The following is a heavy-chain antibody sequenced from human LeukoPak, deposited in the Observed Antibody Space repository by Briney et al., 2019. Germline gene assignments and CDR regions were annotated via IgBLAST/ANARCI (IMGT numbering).Heavy chain of an antibody. D-gene: IGHD2-21*01. CDR3: ARDSGGDGFDY. J-gene: IGHJ4*02. V-gene: IGHV3-11*05. Sequence: GGSLRLSCAASGFTFSDYYMSWIRQAPGKGLEWVSYISSSSSYKNYADSVKGRFTISRDNSKNSLFLQMNSLRAEDTAVYYCARDSGGDGFDYWGQGTLVTVSS. CDR1: GFTFSDYY. CDR2: ISSSSSYK.